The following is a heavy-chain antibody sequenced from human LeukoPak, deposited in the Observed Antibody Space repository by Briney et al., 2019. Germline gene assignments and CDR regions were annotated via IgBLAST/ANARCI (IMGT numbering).Heavy chain of an antibody. CDR1: GYTFTSYA. V-gene: IGHV1-3*01. J-gene: IGHJ4*02. CDR2: INAGNGNT. CDR3: ARYCSGGSCYSTRRAFDY. D-gene: IGHD2-15*01. Sequence: GASVKVSCKASGYTFTSYAMHWVRQAPGQRLEWMGWINAGNGNTNYAQKFQGRVTMTRDTSISTAYMELSRLRSDDTAVYYCARYCSGGSCYSTRRAFDYWGQGTLVTVSS.